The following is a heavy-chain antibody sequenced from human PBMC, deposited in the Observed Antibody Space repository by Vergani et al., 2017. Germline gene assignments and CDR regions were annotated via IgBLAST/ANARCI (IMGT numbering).Heavy chain of an antibody. CDR3: ARSQGDYWYFDL. CDR2: IHNRGKT. CDR1: GYSIGSGFY. J-gene: IGHJ2*01. V-gene: IGHV4-38-2*01. Sequence: QVRLEESGPGLVKPSETLSLTCSVSGYSIGSGFYWAWIRQSPGAGLQWLTSIHNRGKTYHNPSLKSRVSVSLDTSKNRFSLNLTSVTATDTAVYSCARSQGDYWYFDLWGPGSLVTVSS. D-gene: IGHD2-21*01.